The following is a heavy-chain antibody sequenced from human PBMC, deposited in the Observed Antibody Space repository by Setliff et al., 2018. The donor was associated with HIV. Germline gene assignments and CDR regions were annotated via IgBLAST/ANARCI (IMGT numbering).Heavy chain of an antibody. J-gene: IGHJ6*03. Sequence: GGSLRLSCAASGFTFSSYAMHWVRRAPGKGLEWVAVISYDGSNKYYADSVKGRFTISRDNAKNTLYLQMNSLRAEDTALYYCARYGGGNPFYYYYMDVWGKGTTVTVSS. CDR3: ARYGGGNPFYYYYMDV. CDR1: GFTFSSYA. V-gene: IGHV3-30*04. D-gene: IGHD2-15*01. CDR2: ISYDGSNK.